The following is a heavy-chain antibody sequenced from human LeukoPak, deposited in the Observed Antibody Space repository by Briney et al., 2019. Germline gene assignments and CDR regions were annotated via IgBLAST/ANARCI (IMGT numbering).Heavy chain of an antibody. CDR2: IYYSGST. Sequence: PSETLSLTCTVSGGSISSYYWSWIRQPPGKGLEWIGYIYYSGSTKYNPSLKRRVTISVDTSKTQFSLKLRSVTAADTAVYYCARGARAGYNLEPFDYWGQGKLVTVSS. CDR1: GGSISSYY. J-gene: IGHJ4*02. CDR3: ARGARAGYNLEPFDY. D-gene: IGHD5-24*01. V-gene: IGHV4-59*08.